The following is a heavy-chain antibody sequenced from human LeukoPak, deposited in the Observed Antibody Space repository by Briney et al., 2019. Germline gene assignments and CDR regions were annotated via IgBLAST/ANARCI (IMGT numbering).Heavy chain of an antibody. D-gene: IGHD5-12*01. CDR3: TTDFLDGYSDS. V-gene: IGHV3-15*01. J-gene: IGHJ4*02. Sequence: PGGSLRLSCAASGFTFSCTWMSWVRQAPGKGLEWVGRIKSKTDGGTSDYAAPVKGRFTISRDDSKDTLYLQMNSLKTEDTAVYYCTTDFLDGYSDSWGQGTLVTVSS. CDR2: IKSKTDGGTS. CDR1: GFTFSCTW.